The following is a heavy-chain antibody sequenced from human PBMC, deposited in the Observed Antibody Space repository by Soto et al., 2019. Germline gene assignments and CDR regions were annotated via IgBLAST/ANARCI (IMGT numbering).Heavy chain of an antibody. V-gene: IGHV4-34*01. J-gene: IGHJ4*02. D-gene: IGHD1-1*01. Sequence: QVQLQQWGAGLVKPSETLSLSCAVYGQSFSGHSWAGIRQPPGKGREWIGEINESGSTYYNPSLKSRVTISTDTSKNQFSLKLSSVSAADTAAYFCARGSGIVALPGELEDVNYDYWGQGTLVNVSS. CDR2: INESGST. CDR3: ARGSGIVALPGELEDVNYDY. CDR1: GQSFSGHS.